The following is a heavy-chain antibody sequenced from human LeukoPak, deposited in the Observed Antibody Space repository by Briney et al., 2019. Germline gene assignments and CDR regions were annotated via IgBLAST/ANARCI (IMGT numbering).Heavy chain of an antibody. CDR1: GYTFTGYY. Sequence: ASVKVSCKASGYTFTGYYMHWVRQAPGQGLEWMGWINPNSGGTNYAQKFQGRVTMTRDTSISTAYMELSRLRSDDTAVYYCARGSVTTDPHYYMDVWGKGTTVTISS. V-gene: IGHV1-2*02. CDR3: ARGSVTTDPHYYMDV. D-gene: IGHD4-17*01. J-gene: IGHJ6*03. CDR2: INPNSGGT.